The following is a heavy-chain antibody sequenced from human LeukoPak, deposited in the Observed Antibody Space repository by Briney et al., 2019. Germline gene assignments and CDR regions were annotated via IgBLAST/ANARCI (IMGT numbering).Heavy chain of an antibody. CDR1: GGSFSGYY. Sequence: PSETLSLTCAVYGGSFSGYYWSWIRQPPGKGLEWIGEINHSGSTNYNPSLKSRVTISVDTSKNQFSLKLSSVTAADTAVYYCARGLSSGWYYWFDPWGQGTLVTVSS. CDR2: INHSGST. V-gene: IGHV4-34*01. D-gene: IGHD6-19*01. CDR3: ARGLSSGWYYWFDP. J-gene: IGHJ5*02.